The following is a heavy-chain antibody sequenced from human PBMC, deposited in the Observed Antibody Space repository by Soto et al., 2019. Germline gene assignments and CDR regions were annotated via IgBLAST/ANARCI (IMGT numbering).Heavy chain of an antibody. Sequence: GWSLRLSCATSGFDFSGSAIHWVRQASGKGLEWVGRIRSKANSYATAYADAVKGRFTISRDNSINTVYLEMKDLRAGDTAVYYCTKDLSRGGVALAGPDYWGQGTLVTVSS. J-gene: IGHJ4*02. CDR1: GFDFSGSA. D-gene: IGHD6-19*01. CDR3: TKDLSRGGVALAGPDY. V-gene: IGHV3-73*01. CDR2: IRSKANSYAT.